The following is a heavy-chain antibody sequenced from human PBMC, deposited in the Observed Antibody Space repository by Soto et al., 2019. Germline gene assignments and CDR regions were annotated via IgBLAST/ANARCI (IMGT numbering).Heavy chain of an antibody. CDR1: GFTFSSYG. CDR2: IWYDGSNK. CDR3: ARVVPPYYDFWSGYRYYFDY. D-gene: IGHD3-3*01. V-gene: IGHV3-33*01. Sequence: GGSLRLSCAASGFTFSSYGMHWVRQAPGKGLEWVAVIWYDGSNKYYADSVKGRFTISRDNSKNTLYLQMNSLRAEDTAVYYCARVVPPYYDFWSGYRYYFDYWGQGTLVTVSS. J-gene: IGHJ4*02.